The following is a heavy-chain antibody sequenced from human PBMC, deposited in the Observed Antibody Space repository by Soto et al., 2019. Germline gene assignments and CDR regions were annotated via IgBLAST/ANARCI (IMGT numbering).Heavy chain of an antibody. CDR1: GYTFTSYD. V-gene: IGHV1-8*01. CDR3: ARARYCRGGSCYSIGNWFDP. J-gene: IGHJ5*02. D-gene: IGHD2-15*01. CDR2: MNPNSGNT. Sequence: QVQLVQSGAEVKKPGASVKVSCKASGYTFTSYDINWVRQATGQGLEWMGWMNPNSGNTGYAQKVQGRVTMTRNTALRTTYMXLSSLRSEDTAAYYGARARYCRGGSCYSIGNWFDPWGQGTLVTVSS.